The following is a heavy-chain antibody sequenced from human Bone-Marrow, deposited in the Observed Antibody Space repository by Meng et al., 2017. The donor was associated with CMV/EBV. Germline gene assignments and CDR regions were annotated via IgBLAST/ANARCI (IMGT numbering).Heavy chain of an antibody. D-gene: IGHD2-2*01. CDR1: GFTFSSYG. Sequence: GGSLRLSCAASGFTFSSYGMHWVRQAPGKGLEWVAFIRYDGSNKYYADSVKGRFTISRDNSKNTLYLQMNSLRAEDTAVYYCASDIVVVPAGADYFDYWGQGTLVTVSS. J-gene: IGHJ4*02. V-gene: IGHV3-30*02. CDR3: ASDIVVVPAGADYFDY. CDR2: IRYDGSNK.